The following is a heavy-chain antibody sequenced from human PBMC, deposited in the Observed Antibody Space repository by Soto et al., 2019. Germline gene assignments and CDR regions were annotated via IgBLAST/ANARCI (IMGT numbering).Heavy chain of an antibody. D-gene: IGHD2-2*01. J-gene: IGHJ6*02. CDR3: ARILCSSTSCYEPRKYYYYGMDV. Sequence: QVQLVESGGGVVQPGRSLRLSCAASGFTFSSYAMHWVRQAPGKGLEWVAVISYDGSNKYYADSVKGRFTISRDNSKNTLYLQMNSLRAEDTAVYYCARILCSSTSCYEPRKYYYYGMDVWGQGPTVTVSS. V-gene: IGHV3-30-3*01. CDR2: ISYDGSNK. CDR1: GFTFSSYA.